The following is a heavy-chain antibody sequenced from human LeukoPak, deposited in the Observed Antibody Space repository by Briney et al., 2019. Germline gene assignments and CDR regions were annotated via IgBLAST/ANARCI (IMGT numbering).Heavy chain of an antibody. J-gene: IGHJ6*03. Sequence: GVCLRLSCAASGFTFSSCAMSWVRQAPGKGLEWVTAISGSGGSTYYADSVKGRFTISRDNSKNTLYLQMNSLRAEDAAVYYCAKATNYYYYMDVWGKGTTVTVSS. CDR2: ISGSGGST. V-gene: IGHV3-23*01. CDR1: GFTFSSCA. CDR3: AKATNYYYYMDV. D-gene: IGHD4-11*01.